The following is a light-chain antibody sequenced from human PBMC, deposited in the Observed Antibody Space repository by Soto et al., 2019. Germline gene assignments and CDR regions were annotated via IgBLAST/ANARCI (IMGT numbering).Light chain of an antibody. CDR2: EVS. CDR1: SSDVGAYHY. CDR3: SSYSTTNTRWV. Sequence: QSALTQPASVSGSPGQSITISCTGTSSDVGAYHYVSWYQQHPGTVPKLIIYEVSHRPSGVSNRFSGSKSGNTASLTISGLQAEDEADYYCSSYSTTNTRWVFGGGTQLTVL. J-gene: IGLJ3*02. V-gene: IGLV2-14*01.